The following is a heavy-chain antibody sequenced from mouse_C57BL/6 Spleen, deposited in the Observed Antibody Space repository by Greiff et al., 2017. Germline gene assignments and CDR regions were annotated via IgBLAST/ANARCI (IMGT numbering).Heavy chain of an antibody. V-gene: IGHV1-52*01. CDR3: ARTELGYYAMDY. CDR1: GYTFTSYW. CDR2: IDPSDSET. Sequence: QVHVKQPGAELVRPGSSVKLSCKASGYTFTSYWMPLVKQRPIQGLEWICNIDPSDSETHYNQKFKDKATLTVDKSSSTAYMQLSSLTSEDSAVYYCARTELGYYAMDYWGQGTSVTVSS. J-gene: IGHJ4*01. D-gene: IGHD4-1*01.